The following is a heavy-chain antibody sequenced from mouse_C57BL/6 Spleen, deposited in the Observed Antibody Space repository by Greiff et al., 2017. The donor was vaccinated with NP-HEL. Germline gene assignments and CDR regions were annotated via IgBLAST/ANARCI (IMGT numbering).Heavy chain of an antibody. CDR2: IHPNSGST. V-gene: IGHV1-64*01. CDR1: GYTFTSYW. Sequence: QVQLQQPGAELVKPGASVKLSCKASGYTFTSYWMHWVKQRPGQGLEWIGMIHPNSGSTNYNEKFKSKATLTVDKSSSTAYMQLSRLTSEDAAVDYCARSDGYYGFAYWGQGTLVTVSA. J-gene: IGHJ3*01. CDR3: ARSDGYYGFAY. D-gene: IGHD2-3*01.